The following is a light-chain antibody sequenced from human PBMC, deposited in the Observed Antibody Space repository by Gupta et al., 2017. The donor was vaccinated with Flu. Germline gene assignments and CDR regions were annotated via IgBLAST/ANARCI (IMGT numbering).Light chain of an antibody. J-gene: IGLJ1*01. CDR1: AVPNQY. CDR2: KDT. Sequence: GQTARITCSGDAVPNQYVYWFQQQPGQAPALLIYKDTERPSGIPERFSAAGSGTTVTLTISGVQAEDEADYYCQSADSTSTYYVFGAGTKVTVL. V-gene: IGLV3-25*03. CDR3: QSADSTSTYYV.